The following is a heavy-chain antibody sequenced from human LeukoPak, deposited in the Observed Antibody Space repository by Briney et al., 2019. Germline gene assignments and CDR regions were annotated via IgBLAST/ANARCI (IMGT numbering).Heavy chain of an antibody. Sequence: GGSLRLSCAASGFTFSSYGMHWVRQAPGKGLEWVAFIRYDGSDKYYADSVKGRFTISRDNSKNTLYLQMNSLRAEDTAVYYCAKERDTAMVTIDYWGQGTLVTVSS. J-gene: IGHJ4*02. CDR1: GFTFSSYG. CDR2: IRYDGSDK. CDR3: AKERDTAMVTIDY. D-gene: IGHD5-18*01. V-gene: IGHV3-30*02.